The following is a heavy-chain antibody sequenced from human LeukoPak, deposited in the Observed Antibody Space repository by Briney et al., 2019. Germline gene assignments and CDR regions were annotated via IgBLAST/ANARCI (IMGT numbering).Heavy chain of an antibody. CDR3: ARLYQGKRPPDY. V-gene: IGHV4-39*01. CDR1: GGSISSSSYY. D-gene: IGHD6-25*01. J-gene: IGHJ4*02. CDR2: IFHSGST. Sequence: PSETLSLTCTVSGGSISSSSYYWGWLRQPPGKGLEWIGSIFHSGSTYYNPSLKSRVTISVDTSKNQLSLRLRSVTAADTAVYYCARLYQGKRPPDYWGQGTLVTVSS.